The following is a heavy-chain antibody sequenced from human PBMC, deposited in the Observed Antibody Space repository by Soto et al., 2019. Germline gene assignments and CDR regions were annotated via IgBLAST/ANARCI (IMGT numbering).Heavy chain of an antibody. J-gene: IGHJ3*02. D-gene: IGHD3-3*01. CDR2: IYTSGST. Sequence: PSETLSLTCTVSGGSISSYYWSWIRQPAGKGLEWIGRIYTSGSTNYNPSLKSRVTMSVDTSKNQFSLKLSSVTAADTAVYYCAGGDYDFWSGYWQVAFDIWGQGTVVTVSS. CDR3: AGGDYDFWSGYWQVAFDI. CDR1: GGSISSYY. V-gene: IGHV4-4*07.